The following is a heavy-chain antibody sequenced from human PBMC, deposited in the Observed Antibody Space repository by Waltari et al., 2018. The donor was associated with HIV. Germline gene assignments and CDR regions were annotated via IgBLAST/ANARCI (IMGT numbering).Heavy chain of an antibody. D-gene: IGHD3-22*01. CDR2: INPGESA. CDR3: ARGYYYDSSGHYQFDY. J-gene: IGHJ4*01. Sequence: QVHLQQWGAGLLKSSETLSLTCAVSGDSFSCYYWNWICQHPGKGLEWIGEINPGESANYTPSLKSRVSISVDTSKNHFSLNLRSVTAADTAVYYCARGYYYDSSGHYQFDYWGHGSLVTVSS. CDR1: GDSFSCYY. V-gene: IGHV4-34*01.